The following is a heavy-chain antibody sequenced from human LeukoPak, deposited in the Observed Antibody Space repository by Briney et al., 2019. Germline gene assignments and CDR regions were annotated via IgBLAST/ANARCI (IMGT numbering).Heavy chain of an antibody. CDR3: AREYSSSSGGYCFDY. J-gene: IGHJ4*02. D-gene: IGHD6-6*01. V-gene: IGHV4-4*07. Sequence: SETLSLTCTVSGGSISSYYWSWIRQPAGEGLEWIGRIYTSGSTNYNPSLKSRVTMSVDTSENQFSLKLSSVTAADTAVYYCAREYSSSSGGYCFDYWGQGTLVTVSS. CDR2: IYTSGST. CDR1: GGSISSYY.